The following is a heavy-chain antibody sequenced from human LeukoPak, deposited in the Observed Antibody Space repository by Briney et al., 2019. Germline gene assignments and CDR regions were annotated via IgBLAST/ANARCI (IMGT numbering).Heavy chain of an antibody. CDR3: ARRGTSGSYYEAGYYFDY. CDR2: ISGSGGST. J-gene: IGHJ4*02. CDR1: GFTFSSYA. Sequence: GGSLRLSCAASGFTFSSYAMSWVRQAPGKGLEWVSAISGSGGSTYYADSVKGRFTISRDNSKNTLYLQMNSLRAEDTAVYYCARRGTSGSYYEAGYYFDYWGQGTLVTVSS. D-gene: IGHD1-26*01. V-gene: IGHV3-23*01.